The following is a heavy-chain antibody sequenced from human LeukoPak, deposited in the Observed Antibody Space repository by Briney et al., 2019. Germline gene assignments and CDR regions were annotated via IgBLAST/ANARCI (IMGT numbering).Heavy chain of an antibody. CDR2: IYYTGST. V-gene: IGHV4-59*08. J-gene: IGHJ4*02. CDR1: GGSISSDY. D-gene: IGHD6-6*01. CDR3: ARHRAYSSSSPFDY. Sequence: SETLSLTCTVYGGSISSDYWSWIRQPPGKGLEWIGYIYYTGSTNYNPSLRGRVTMFVDMSKNQFSLRLSSVTAADTAVYYCARHRAYSSSSPFDYWGQGTLVTVSS.